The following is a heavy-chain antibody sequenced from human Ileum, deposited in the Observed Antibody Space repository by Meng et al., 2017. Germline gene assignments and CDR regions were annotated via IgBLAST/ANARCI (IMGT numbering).Heavy chain of an antibody. D-gene: IGHD3-16*01. Sequence: GGSLRLSCEASGFIFSDYEMNWVRQAPGKGLEWVSYIDEGGSGRYYADAVRGRFTVSRDNAKNSLFLEMTSLRVEDTGVYYCAREWGSEVAMDVWGQGTTVTVSS. CDR2: IDEGGSGR. CDR3: AREWGSEVAMDV. V-gene: IGHV3-48*03. CDR1: GFIFSDYE. J-gene: IGHJ6*02.